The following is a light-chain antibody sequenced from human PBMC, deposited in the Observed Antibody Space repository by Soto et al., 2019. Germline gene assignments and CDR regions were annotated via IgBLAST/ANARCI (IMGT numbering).Light chain of an antibody. Sequence: EIVLTQSPGSLSLSPGERATLSCRASQSVYNNYIAWYQHSPGQAPRVLIYGASTRATGTPDRFSGSGSGTDFTLTITRLEPEDSALYYCPQYGSSVTLGGGTKVEMK. CDR1: QSVYNNY. V-gene: IGKV3-20*01. J-gene: IGKJ4*01. CDR3: PQYGSSVT. CDR2: GAS.